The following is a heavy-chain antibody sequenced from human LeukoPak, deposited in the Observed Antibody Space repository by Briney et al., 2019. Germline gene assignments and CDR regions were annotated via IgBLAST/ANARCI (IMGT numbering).Heavy chain of an antibody. D-gene: IGHD3-22*01. CDR2: ISAYNGNT. CDR1: GYTFTSYG. J-gene: IGHJ5*02. Sequence: ASVKVSCKASGYTFTSYGISWVRQAPGQGLEWMGWISAYNGNTNYAQKLQGRVTMTTDTSTSTAYTELRSLRSDDTAVYYCARKLGADYYDSSGYYSSYWFDPWGQGTLVTVSS. V-gene: IGHV1-18*01. CDR3: ARKLGADYYDSSGYYSSYWFDP.